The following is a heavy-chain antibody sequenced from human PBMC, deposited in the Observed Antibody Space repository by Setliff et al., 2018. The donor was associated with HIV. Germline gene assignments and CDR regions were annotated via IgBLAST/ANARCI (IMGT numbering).Heavy chain of an antibody. CDR1: GYTFTTYG. J-gene: IGHJ5*01. V-gene: IGHV1-18*01. D-gene: IGHD6-25*01. Sequence: GASVKVSCKTSGYTFTTYGITWVRQAPGQGLEWMGWISPFNGNTNFAQKFQGRVTMTTGTSTTTAYMELRNLTSDDTAVYFCAGGFPKNNFRLFDSWGQGTLVTVSS. CDR3: AGGFPKNNFRLFDS. CDR2: ISPFNGNT.